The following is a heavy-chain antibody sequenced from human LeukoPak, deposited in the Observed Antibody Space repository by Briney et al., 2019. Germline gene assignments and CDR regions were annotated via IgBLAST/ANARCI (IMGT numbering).Heavy chain of an antibody. CDR1: VYTLTELS. CDR3: ATVPRSPIWFGEPAFDP. D-gene: IGHD3-10*01. V-gene: IGHV1-24*01. CDR2: FDPEDGET. J-gene: IGHJ5*02. Sequence: ASVGVSCKVSVYTLTELSMHWVRQAPGKGLEWMGGFDPEDGETIYAQKFQGRVTMTEDTSTDTAYMELSSLRSEDTAVYYCATVPRSPIWFGEPAFDPWGQGTLVTVSS.